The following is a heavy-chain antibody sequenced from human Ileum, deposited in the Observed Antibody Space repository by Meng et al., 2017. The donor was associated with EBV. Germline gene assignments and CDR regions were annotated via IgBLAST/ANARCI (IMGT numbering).Heavy chain of an antibody. D-gene: IGHD2-2*03. J-gene: IGHJ4*02. V-gene: IGHV3-53*01. Sequence: LGCAGGGWTKPVGSRERFCAASGFSDSGNYSVWARQTPGKGLEWLSIIYSGGSTYYADSVKGRFTISRDNSKNTLYLQMNNLRVDDAAVYYCARGGWIVPVDWGQGTLVTVSS. CDR2: IYSGGST. CDR1: GFSDSGNY. CDR3: ARGGWIVPVD.